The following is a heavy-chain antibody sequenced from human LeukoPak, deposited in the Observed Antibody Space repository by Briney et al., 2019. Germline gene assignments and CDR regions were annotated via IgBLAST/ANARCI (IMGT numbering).Heavy chain of an antibody. V-gene: IGHV4-59*01. Sequence: KPSETLSLTCTFSGGSFSPYHWSWIRQPPAKGLEWIGYIYYSGSTNYNPSLKSRVTISLDTSKNQFSLKLSAVTAADTAVYYCGRTNAFDIWGQGTMVTVSS. CDR2: IYYSGST. J-gene: IGHJ3*02. CDR1: GGSFSPYH. CDR3: GRTNAFDI.